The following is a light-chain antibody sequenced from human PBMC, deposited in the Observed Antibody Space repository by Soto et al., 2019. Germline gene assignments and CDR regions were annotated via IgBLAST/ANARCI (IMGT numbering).Light chain of an antibody. J-gene: IGKJ1*01. CDR1: RTIAGY. Sequence: DIQMTQSPSSLSASLGDRVTITCRASRTIAGYVNWYQQRPGEAPNLLIYAASSLQSGVPSRFRGSGSGTDFTLTINSLQPEDFATFYCQQTYSTPGTFGQGTKVDIK. V-gene: IGKV1-39*01. CDR2: AAS. CDR3: QQTYSTPGT.